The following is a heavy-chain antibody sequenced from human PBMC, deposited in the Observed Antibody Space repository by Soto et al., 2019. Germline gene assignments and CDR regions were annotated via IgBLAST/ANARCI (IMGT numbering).Heavy chain of an antibody. CDR1: GGSIRSENYY. D-gene: IGHD6-25*01. J-gene: IGHJ6*02. Sequence: QVQLQESGPGLVKASQTLSLTCTVSGGSIRSENYYWNWIRQRPGKGLEWMGYSSYTGTNAYNPTLRSRVARSRDSSQNHLSLRVNSVTAADAAIYSYARDHAEQREGKNYYTGMGVWGHRTPVTVSS. CDR2: SSYTGTN. CDR3: ARDHAEQREGKNYYTGMGV. V-gene: IGHV4-31*03.